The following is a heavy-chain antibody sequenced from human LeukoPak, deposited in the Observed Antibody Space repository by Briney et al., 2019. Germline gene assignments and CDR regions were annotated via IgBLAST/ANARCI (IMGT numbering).Heavy chain of an antibody. J-gene: IGHJ5*02. Sequence: SETLSLTCTVSGGSISSYYWSWIRQPAGKGLEWIGRSYTSGSTNYNPSLKSRVTMAVDTSKNQFSLKLSSVNAADTAVYYCARDRFEYCGSTSCPRDSPNWFDHWGQGTLVTVSS. CDR3: ARDRFEYCGSTSCPRDSPNWFDH. V-gene: IGHV4-4*07. D-gene: IGHD2-2*01. CDR1: GGSISSYY. CDR2: SYTSGST.